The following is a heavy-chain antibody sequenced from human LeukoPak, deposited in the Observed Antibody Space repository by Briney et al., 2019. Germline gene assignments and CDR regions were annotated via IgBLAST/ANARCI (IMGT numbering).Heavy chain of an antibody. V-gene: IGHV5-51*01. CDR2: IYPADSDI. J-gene: IGHJ4*02. D-gene: IGHD6-19*01. CDR3: ARGYSSGWVDY. CDR1: GYIFTSYW. Sequence: HGASLQISCQGSGYIFTSYWIGWVRQLPGKGLEWMGIIYPADSDIRYSPSFQGQVTISVDKSISAAYLQWSSLKASDSAMYYCARGYSSGWVDYWGQGTLVTVSS.